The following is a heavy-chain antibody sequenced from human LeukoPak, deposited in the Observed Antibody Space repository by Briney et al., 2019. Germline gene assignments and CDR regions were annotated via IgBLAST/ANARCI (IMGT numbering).Heavy chain of an antibody. V-gene: IGHV1-69*05. D-gene: IGHD3-10*01. CDR2: LTHIFRRT. CDR3: ATSGSGRSWDWFAP. Sequence: SVKVSCKASGGTFRTYPISWVRQAPGQGLEWMGGLTHIFRRTNYTQKFQERLIITTDESYSTAYMELRDLRSDDTALYYCATSGSGRSWDWFAPWGQGTLVIVS. J-gene: IGHJ5*02. CDR1: GGTFRTYP.